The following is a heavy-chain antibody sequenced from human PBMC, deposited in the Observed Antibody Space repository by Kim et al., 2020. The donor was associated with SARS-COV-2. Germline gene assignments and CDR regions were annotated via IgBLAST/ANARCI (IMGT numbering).Heavy chain of an antibody. CDR3: AKDPNDSSGYYYVEEVYFDY. V-gene: IGHV3-23*01. Sequence: GGSLRLSCAASGFTFSSYAMSWVRQAPGKGLEWVSAISGSGGSTYYADSVKGRFTISRDNSKNTLYLQMNSLRAEDTAVYYCAKDPNDSSGYYYVEEVYFDYCGQGTLVTVSS. D-gene: IGHD3-22*01. CDR1: GFTFSSYA. J-gene: IGHJ4*02. CDR2: ISGSGGST.